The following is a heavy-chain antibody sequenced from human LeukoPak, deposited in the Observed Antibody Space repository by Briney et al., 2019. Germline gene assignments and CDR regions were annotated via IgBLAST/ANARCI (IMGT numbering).Heavy chain of an antibody. D-gene: IGHD3-22*01. CDR3: ARDHLRDYYDSSGYYFYYYYGMDV. J-gene: IGHJ6*02. CDR2: ISYDGSKN. V-gene: IGHV3-30-3*01. CDR1: GFTFSSYA. Sequence: GGSLRLSCAASGFTFSSYAMHWVRQAPGKGLEWVAVISYDGSKNYYADSVKGRFTISRDSSKNTVYLQMNSLRVEDTALYYCARDHLRDYYDSSGYYFYYYYGMDVWGQGTTVTVSS.